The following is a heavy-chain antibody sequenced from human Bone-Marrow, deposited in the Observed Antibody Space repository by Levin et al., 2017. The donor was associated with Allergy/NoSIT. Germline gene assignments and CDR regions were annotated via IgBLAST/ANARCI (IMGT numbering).Heavy chain of an antibody. CDR2: INGYGRTT. CDR3: ARGQYYGMDV. CDR1: GFGFSGFW. J-gene: IGHJ6*02. Sequence: LSLTCVASGFGFSGFWMYWVRQSPGKGLEWVSTINGYGRTTSYADSGEGRFTVSRDNAQNTLYLQMTSLRAEDTAIYYCARGQYYGMDVWGQGTTVTVFS. V-gene: IGHV3-74*01.